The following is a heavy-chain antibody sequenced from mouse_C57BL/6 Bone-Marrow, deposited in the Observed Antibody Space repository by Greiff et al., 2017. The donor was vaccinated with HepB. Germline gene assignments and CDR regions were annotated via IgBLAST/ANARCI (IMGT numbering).Heavy chain of an antibody. D-gene: IGHD1-1*01. CDR2: IDPNSGGT. Sequence: VQLQQPGAELVKPGASVKLSCKASGYTFPSYWMHWVKQRPGRGLEWIGRIDPNSGGTKYNEKFKSKATLSVDKPSSTVDMQLSSLTSDDSEVYYCAIGMTTVVAHWYFDVWGTGTTVTGSS. J-gene: IGHJ1*03. CDR3: AIGMTTVVAHWYFDV. CDR1: GYTFPSYW. V-gene: IGHV1-72*01.